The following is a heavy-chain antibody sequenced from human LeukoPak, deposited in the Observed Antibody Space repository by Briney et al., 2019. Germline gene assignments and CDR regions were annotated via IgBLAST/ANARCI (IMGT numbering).Heavy chain of an antibody. V-gene: IGHV3-7*01. Sequence: PGGSLRLSCAVSGFAVSGYWMSWVRQGPGKGLEWVANINQDGSEKYYVDSVKGRFTISRDNSKNTLYLQMNSLRAEDTAVYYCARGSSGIYYYGMDVWGQGTTVTVSS. CDR2: INQDGSEK. CDR3: ARGSSGIYYYGMDV. D-gene: IGHD1-14*01. J-gene: IGHJ6*02. CDR1: GFAVSGYW.